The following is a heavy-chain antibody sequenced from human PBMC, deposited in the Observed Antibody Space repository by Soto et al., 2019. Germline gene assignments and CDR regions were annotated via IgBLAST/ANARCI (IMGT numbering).Heavy chain of an antibody. CDR1: GGSISSGGYS. Sequence: QLQLQESGSGLVKPSQTLSLTCTVSGGSISSGGYSWNWIRQPPGKGLEWIGYIYHSGSTDYNPSLRSRVTMSVDKSNNQFSLKLSSVTAADTAVYYCASDELDGYYFDNCGQGTLVSVSS. V-gene: IGHV4-30-2*01. CDR2: IYHSGST. J-gene: IGHJ4*02. CDR3: ASDELDGYYFDN. D-gene: IGHD3-3*01.